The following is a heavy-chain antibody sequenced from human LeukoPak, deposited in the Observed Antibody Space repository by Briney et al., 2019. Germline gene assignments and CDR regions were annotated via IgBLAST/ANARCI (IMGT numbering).Heavy chain of an antibody. J-gene: IGHJ4*02. V-gene: IGHV1-46*01. CDR2: INPSGGST. CDR1: GYSFTGYY. CDR3: ARGPGAGGWYFDY. D-gene: IGHD6-19*01. Sequence: ASVKVSCKTSGYSFTGYYMHWVRQAPGQGLEWMGIINPSGGSTSYAQKFQGRVTMTRDMSTSTVYMELSSLRSEDTAVYYCARGPGAGGWYFDYWGQGTLVTVSS.